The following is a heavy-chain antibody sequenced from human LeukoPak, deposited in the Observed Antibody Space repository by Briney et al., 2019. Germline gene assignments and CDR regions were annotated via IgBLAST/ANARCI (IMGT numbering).Heavy chain of an antibody. CDR1: VHPLSRYA. J-gene: IGHJ4*02. CDR3: QIKGCGELCLDY. CDR2: ISRSGGRT. V-gene: IGHV3-23*01. D-gene: IGHD2-2*01. Sequence: PGGSLRLSCGPSVHPLSRYAMSWVRRAPGKGLEWVSAISRSGGRTYYADSVKGRFTSSRDKSKNTLYLQMNSLGAEATAEYDSQIKGCGELCLDYWGQGTLVTVSS.